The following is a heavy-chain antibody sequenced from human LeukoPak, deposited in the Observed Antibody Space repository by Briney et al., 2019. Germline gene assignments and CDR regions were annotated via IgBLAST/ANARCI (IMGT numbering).Heavy chain of an antibody. CDR1: GYTFTGYY. Sequence: GASVKVSCKASGYTFTGYYMHWVRQAPGQGLEWMGRINPNSGGTNYAQKFQGRVTMTRDTSISTAYMELSSLRSEDTAVYYCAREGDSSGFGDYWGQGTLVTVSS. J-gene: IGHJ4*02. V-gene: IGHV1-2*06. CDR2: INPNSGGT. CDR3: AREGDSSGFGDY. D-gene: IGHD3-22*01.